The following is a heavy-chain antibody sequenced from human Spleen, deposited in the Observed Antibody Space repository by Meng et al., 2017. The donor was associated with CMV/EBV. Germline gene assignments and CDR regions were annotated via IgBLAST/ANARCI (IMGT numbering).Heavy chain of an antibody. CDR1: GYIFNGYY. CDR3: TRAEILIGYEY. D-gene: IGHD3-9*01. Sequence: ASVKVSCKASGYIFNGYYIHWVRQAPGQGLEWMGWINPNSGGTNFAQKFRGRVTVTRDTSISTAYMELSRLRSDDTAVYFCTRAEILIGYEYWGKGTLVTVSS. J-gene: IGHJ4*02. V-gene: IGHV1-2*02. CDR2: INPNSGGT.